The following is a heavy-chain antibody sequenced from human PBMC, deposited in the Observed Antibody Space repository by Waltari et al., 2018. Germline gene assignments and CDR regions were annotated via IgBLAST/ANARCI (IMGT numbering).Heavy chain of an antibody. CDR3: GRIAFGXXGGYFXY. J-gene: IGHJ1*01. V-gene: IGHV4-39*01. CDR2: MQYRGST. D-gene: IGHD2-21*01. Sequence: QLQLQESGXGLXKPSETLXLTCTVSGGSISTNYNWGWIRQPPGKGLEWMGNMQYRGSTFYNPSLESRVTISLDTWKNQFSLXLSSXGAADTAVYFCGRIAFGXXGGYFXYWXXGTXVTV. CDR1: GGSISTNYN.